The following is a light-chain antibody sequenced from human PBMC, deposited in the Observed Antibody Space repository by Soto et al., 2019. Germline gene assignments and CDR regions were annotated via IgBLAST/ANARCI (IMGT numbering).Light chain of an antibody. J-gene: IGKJ1*01. Sequence: IVMPPSPFTLSVSPGERSTLSCMASQSVSDTLAWYQQKPGQAPRLLIHGASTRAPGFPARFSGSGSGTDFTLTISSLQSEDFAVYYCQQYDNWPWTFGQGTKVDI. CDR3: QQYDNWPWT. CDR2: GAS. V-gene: IGKV3-15*01. CDR1: QSVSDT.